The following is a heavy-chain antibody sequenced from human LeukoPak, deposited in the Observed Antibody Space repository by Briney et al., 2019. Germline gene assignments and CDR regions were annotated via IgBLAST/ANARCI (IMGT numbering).Heavy chain of an antibody. J-gene: IGHJ4*02. D-gene: IGHD6-19*01. V-gene: IGHV1-18*01. Sequence: ASVQVSCQASGYTFTSYGISWVRQAPGQGLEWMGWISAYNGNTNYAQKLQGRVTMTTDTSTSTAYMELRSLRSDDTAVYYCARDRGYSSGWYRPLNVPFDYWGQGTLVTVSS. CDR1: GYTFTSYG. CDR3: ARDRGYSSGWYRPLNVPFDY. CDR2: ISAYNGNT.